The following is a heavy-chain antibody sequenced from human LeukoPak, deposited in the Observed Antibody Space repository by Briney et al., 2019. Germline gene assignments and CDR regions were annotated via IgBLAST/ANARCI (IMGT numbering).Heavy chain of an antibody. CDR3: ARGPDDAFDN. CDR1: GGSISSSTYY. V-gene: IGHV4-39*07. J-gene: IGHJ3*02. Sequence: SETLSLTCTVSGGSISSSTYYWGWIRQPPGKGLEWIGSIYYSGSTYYNPSLKSRVTMSVDTSKNQFSLKLSSVTAADTAVYYCARGPDDAFDNWGQGTMVTVSS. CDR2: IYYSGST.